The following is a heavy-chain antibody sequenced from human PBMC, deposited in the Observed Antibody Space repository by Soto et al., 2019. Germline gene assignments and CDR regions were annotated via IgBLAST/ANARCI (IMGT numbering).Heavy chain of an antibody. J-gene: IGHJ4*02. CDR1: AFTSSSYA. V-gene: IGHV3-23*01. Sequence: EVQLLESGGGLVQPGGSLRLSCAASAFTSSSYAMSWVRQAPEKGLEWVSTIGGSGGSSTYHAGAVKGLFTSFRDNSKNTLFLQMNSLRAEDTVLYYCAKLIGDSVYYPTGYWCQGTLVTVSS. D-gene: IGHD7-27*01. CDR3: AKLIGDSVYYPTGY. CDR2: IGGSGGSST.